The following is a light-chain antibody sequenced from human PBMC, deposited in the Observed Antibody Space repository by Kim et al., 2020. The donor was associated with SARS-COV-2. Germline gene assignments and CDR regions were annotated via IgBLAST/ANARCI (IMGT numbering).Light chain of an antibody. J-gene: IGLJ3*02. V-gene: IGLV1-47*02. CDR2: GNS. Sequence: GQRVTISCSGSNSNIGKTYVYWYQQFPGTAPKVLIYGNSQRPSGVPDRFSGSKSGTSASLEISGLRSEDEADYYCVAWDDSLSGRVFGGGTQLTVL. CDR1: NSNIGKTY. CDR3: VAWDDSLSGRV.